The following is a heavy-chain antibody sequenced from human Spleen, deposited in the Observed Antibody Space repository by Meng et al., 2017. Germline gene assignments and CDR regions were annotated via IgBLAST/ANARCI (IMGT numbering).Heavy chain of an antibody. J-gene: IGHJ4*02. Sequence: GESLKISCAASGFTFGGYSLHWVRQAPGKGLEWVSYISSSGSTIYYADSVKGRFTISRDNAKNSLYLQMNSLRAEDTAVYYCASVAYSSGWELDYWGQGTLVTVSS. CDR2: ISSSGSTI. D-gene: IGHD6-19*01. V-gene: IGHV3-48*03. CDR3: ASVAYSSGWELDY. CDR1: GFTFGGYS.